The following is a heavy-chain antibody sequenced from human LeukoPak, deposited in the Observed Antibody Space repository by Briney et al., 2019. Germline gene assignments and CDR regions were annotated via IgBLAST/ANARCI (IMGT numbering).Heavy chain of an antibody. J-gene: IGHJ3*01. Sequence: GGSLRLSCAASGFTFSSYGMHWVRQAPGKGLEWVAVISYDGRNKYSADSVKGRFTVSRDNSKNTLYLQMDSLRAEDTAVYYCAKGGGYQVASPNHDAFNAWGQGTMVTVSS. V-gene: IGHV3-30*18. CDR2: ISYDGRNK. D-gene: IGHD4-23*01. CDR3: AKGGGYQVASPNHDAFNA. CDR1: GFTFSSYG.